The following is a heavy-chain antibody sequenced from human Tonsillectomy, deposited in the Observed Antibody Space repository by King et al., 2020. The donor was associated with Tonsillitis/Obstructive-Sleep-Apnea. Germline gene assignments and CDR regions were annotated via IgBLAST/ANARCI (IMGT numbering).Heavy chain of an antibody. CDR1: GGSFSGYY. CDR2: INHSGST. J-gene: IGHJ4*02. D-gene: IGHD3-16*01. Sequence: VQLQQWGAGLLKPSETLSLTCAVYGGSFSGYYWSWIRQPPGKGLEWIGEINHSGSTNYNPSLKSRVTISVDTSKNQFSLKLSSVTAADTAVYYCARGFYGYIWGVDRLDYWGQGTLVTVSS. V-gene: IGHV4-34*01. CDR3: ARGFYGYIWGVDRLDY.